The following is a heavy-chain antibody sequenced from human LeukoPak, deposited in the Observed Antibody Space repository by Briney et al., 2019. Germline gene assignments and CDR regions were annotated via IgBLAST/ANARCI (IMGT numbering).Heavy chain of an antibody. CDR1: GGSISSYY. CDR3: ARQPVPYYFDY. D-gene: IGHD2-2*01. CDR2: ICYSGST. Sequence: SETLSLTCTVSGGSISSYYWSWIRQPPGKGLEWIGYICYSGSTNYNPSLKSRVTISVDTSKNQFSLKLSSVTAADTAVYYCARQPVPYYFDYWGQGTLVTVSS. J-gene: IGHJ4*02. V-gene: IGHV4-59*08.